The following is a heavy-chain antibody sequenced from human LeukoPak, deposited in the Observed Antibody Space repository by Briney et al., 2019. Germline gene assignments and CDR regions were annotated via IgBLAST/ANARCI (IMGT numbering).Heavy chain of an antibody. V-gene: IGHV3-7*01. CDR1: GFTFSSYW. D-gene: IGHD5-24*01. CDR2: INQDGGDK. J-gene: IGHJ5*02. CDR3: ARSVMAPAP. Sequence: GGSLRLSCAASGFTFSSYWMSWVRQAPGKGLEWVAKINQDGGDKYYVDSVKGRFTISRDNAKNSLYLQMNSLRPEDTAVYYCARSVMAPAPWGQGTLVTVS.